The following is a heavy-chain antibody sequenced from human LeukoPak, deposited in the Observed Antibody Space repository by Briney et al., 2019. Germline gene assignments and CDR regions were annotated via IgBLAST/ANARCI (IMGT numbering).Heavy chain of an antibody. V-gene: IGHV1-69*04. Sequence: ASMKVSCKASGGTFSSYAISWVRQAPGQGLEWMGRIIPILGIANYAQKFQGRVTITADKSTSTAYMELSSLRSEDTAVYYCARPVRYFDWFLLDYWGQGTLVTVSS. CDR3: ARPVRYFDWFLLDY. J-gene: IGHJ4*02. D-gene: IGHD3-9*01. CDR1: GGTFSSYA. CDR2: IIPILGIA.